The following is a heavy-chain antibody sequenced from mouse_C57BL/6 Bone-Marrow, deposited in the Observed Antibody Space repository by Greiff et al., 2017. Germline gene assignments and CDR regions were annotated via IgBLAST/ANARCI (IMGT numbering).Heavy chain of an antibody. D-gene: IGHD1-1*01. J-gene: IGHJ2*01. Sequence: VQLQQSGAELVRPGASVKLSCTASGFNIKDDYMHWVKQRPEQGLEWIGWIDPENGDTEYASKFQGKATITADTSSNTAYLQLSSLTSEDTAVYYCSKGYGSSLDYWGQGTTLTVSS. CDR2: IDPENGDT. CDR3: SKGYGSSLDY. CDR1: GFNIKDDY. V-gene: IGHV14-4*01.